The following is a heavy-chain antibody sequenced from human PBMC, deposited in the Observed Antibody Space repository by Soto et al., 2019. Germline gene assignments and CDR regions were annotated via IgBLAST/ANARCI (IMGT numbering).Heavy chain of an antibody. V-gene: IGHV1-2*02. D-gene: IGHD4-17*01. J-gene: IGHJ4*02. Sequence: QVQLVQSGAEMKEPGAAVKVSCKASGYTFTDYYIHWVRQAPGQGLEWMAWINCKTGQTRYAQKFRGRLTVTSEPSTTTSQRDRGGLRFDDTAIYYCGRDGAILPASYFDYWGRGSLVSVPS. CDR1: GYTFTDYY. CDR2: INCKTGQT. CDR3: GRDGAILPASYFDY.